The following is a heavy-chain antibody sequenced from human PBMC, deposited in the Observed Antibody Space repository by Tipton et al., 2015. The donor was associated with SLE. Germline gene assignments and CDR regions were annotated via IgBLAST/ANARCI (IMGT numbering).Heavy chain of an antibody. D-gene: IGHD5-18*01. J-gene: IGHJ4*02. CDR2: ISHSGNI. Sequence: TLSLTCAVSGFSISSGYYWGWIRQPPEKGLEWIGSISHSGNIYFNPSLKSRATISVDTSNQFSLRLSSVTAAGTAVYYCARHSDRTMAFPYYFDDWGQGALVTVSS. V-gene: IGHV4-38-2*01. CDR1: GFSISSGYY. CDR3: ARHSDRTMAFPYYFDD.